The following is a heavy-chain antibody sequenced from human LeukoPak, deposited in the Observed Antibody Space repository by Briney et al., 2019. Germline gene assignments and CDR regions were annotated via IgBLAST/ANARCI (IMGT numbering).Heavy chain of an antibody. J-gene: IGHJ4*02. CDR2: ISSYNGDT. Sequence: ASVKVSCKASGYTFTSYGICWVRQAPGQGLEWMGWISSYNGDTKYAQKVQGRVTMTADTSTSTAYMELRSLRSDDTAVYYCATLRGGWYNFDYWGQRTLVTVSS. CDR1: GYTFTSYG. V-gene: IGHV1-18*01. D-gene: IGHD6-19*01. CDR3: ATLRGGWYNFDY.